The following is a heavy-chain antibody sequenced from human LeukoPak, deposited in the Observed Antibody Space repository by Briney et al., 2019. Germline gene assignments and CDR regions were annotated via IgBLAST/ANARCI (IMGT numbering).Heavy chain of an antibody. J-gene: IGHJ4*02. CDR2: VKTDGSST. CDR3: ASGVGRSQIDY. Sequence: GGSLRLPRAVSRFTLRAYYAQRVTQAPGKRLEWVSRVKTDGSSTNYSDSVQGRCTVSRHNATNTLHLQMNSLRVEDTDFYYYASGVGRSQIDYWGQGTLVTVSS. V-gene: IGHV3-74*01. D-gene: IGHD1-26*01. CDR1: RFTLRAYY.